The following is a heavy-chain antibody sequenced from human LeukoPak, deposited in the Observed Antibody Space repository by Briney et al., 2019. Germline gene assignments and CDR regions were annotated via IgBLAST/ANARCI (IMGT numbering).Heavy chain of an antibody. Sequence: SETLSLTCAVYGGSFSGYYWSWIRQPPGKGLEWIREINHSGSTNYNPSLKSRVTISVDTSKNQFSLKLSSVTAADTAVYYCARGRGLSHYWGQGTLVTVSS. CDR3: ARGRGLSHY. CDR2: INHSGST. D-gene: IGHD2/OR15-2a*01. V-gene: IGHV4-34*01. CDR1: GGSFSGYY. J-gene: IGHJ4*02.